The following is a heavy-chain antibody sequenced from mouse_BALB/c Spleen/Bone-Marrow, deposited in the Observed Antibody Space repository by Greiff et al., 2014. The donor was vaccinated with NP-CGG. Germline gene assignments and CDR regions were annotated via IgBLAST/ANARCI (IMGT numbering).Heavy chain of an antibody. D-gene: IGHD1-1*01. Sequence: VQLRQSGPELVKPGASVKMSCKASGYTFTNYVMHWVKRKPGQGLEWIGYINPYNDGTKYNEKFKGKATLTLDKSSGTAYMELSSLTSEDSAVYYGARRPSIYGSSYGAMDDWGQGTSVTVSS. J-gene: IGHJ4*01. CDR3: ARRPSIYGSSYGAMDD. V-gene: IGHV1-14*01. CDR1: GYTFTNYV. CDR2: INPYNDGT.